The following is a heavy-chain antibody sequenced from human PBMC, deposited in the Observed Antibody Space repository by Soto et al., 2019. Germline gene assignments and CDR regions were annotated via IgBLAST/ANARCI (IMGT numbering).Heavy chain of an antibody. CDR1: GFIFRSYA. Sequence: GGSLRLSCAASGFIFRSYAMHWVRQAPGKGLEWVAITSYDGGDKYYADSVKGRFTISRDNSKNTLYLQMISLRDEDTAIYYCTRHGGTSWYREVFDLWGQGTPVTVPS. D-gene: IGHD6-13*01. CDR3: TRHGGTSWYREVFDL. V-gene: IGHV3-30-3*01. J-gene: IGHJ4*02. CDR2: TSYDGGDK.